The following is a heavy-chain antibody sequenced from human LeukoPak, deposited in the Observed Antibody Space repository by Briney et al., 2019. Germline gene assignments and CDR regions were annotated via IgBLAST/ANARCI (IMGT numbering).Heavy chain of an antibody. Sequence: GGSLRLSCAASGFTFSSYGMHWVRQAPGKGLEWVAFIRYDGSNKYYADSVKGRFTISRDNSKNTLYLQMSSLRAEDTAVYYCAKDPRSGYSGYDYGYYYYYMDVWGKGTTVTISS. CDR2: IRYDGSNK. J-gene: IGHJ6*03. D-gene: IGHD5-12*01. CDR1: GFTFSSYG. V-gene: IGHV3-30*02. CDR3: AKDPRSGYSGYDYGYYYYYMDV.